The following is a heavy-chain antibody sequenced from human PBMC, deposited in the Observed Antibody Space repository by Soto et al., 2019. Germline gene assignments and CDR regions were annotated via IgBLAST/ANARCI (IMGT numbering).Heavy chain of an antibody. CDR2: INTHSGDT. Sequence: QVQLVQSGAEVKNPGASVKVSCETSGYTFTSDGISWVRQAPGQGLEWMGWINTHSGDTNFAQKFQDRVTMTTDPPTSTVYMEVRSLGSDDPAIYYCARDKGHCDKPGCQRNYFDPWGQGTLVTVSS. J-gene: IGHJ5*02. V-gene: IGHV1-18*04. CDR1: GYTFTSDG. D-gene: IGHD2-21*01. CDR3: ARDKGHCDKPGCQRNYFDP.